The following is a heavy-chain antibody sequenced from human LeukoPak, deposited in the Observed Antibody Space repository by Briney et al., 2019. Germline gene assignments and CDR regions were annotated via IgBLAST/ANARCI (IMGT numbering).Heavy chain of an antibody. CDR3: ARPASTSHRVYFQH. D-gene: IGHD1-26*01. Sequence: GESLKISCKGSGYSSTSYWIGWVREMPGKSLECMWIIYPGDSDTRYSPSFQGPVTISGDKSIRTAYLQWSSLNAPDTAMYYCARPASTSHRVYFQHWGQGTLVTVSS. V-gene: IGHV5-51*01. CDR1: GYSSTSYW. J-gene: IGHJ1*01. CDR2: IYPGDSDT.